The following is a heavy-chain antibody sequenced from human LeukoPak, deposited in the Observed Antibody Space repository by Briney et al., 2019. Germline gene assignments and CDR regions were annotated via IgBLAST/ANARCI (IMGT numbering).Heavy chain of an antibody. CDR3: AKEAGYSGYDYPDY. CDR1: GFTFSSYA. D-gene: IGHD5-12*01. CDR2: ISGSGYST. Sequence: PGGSLRLSCAASGFTFSSYAMSWVRQAPGKGLEWGSAISGSGYSTYYADSVKGRVTISRDNSKNTLYLQMNSLRAEDTAVYYCAKEAGYSGYDYPDYWGQGTLVTVSS. V-gene: IGHV3-23*01. J-gene: IGHJ4*02.